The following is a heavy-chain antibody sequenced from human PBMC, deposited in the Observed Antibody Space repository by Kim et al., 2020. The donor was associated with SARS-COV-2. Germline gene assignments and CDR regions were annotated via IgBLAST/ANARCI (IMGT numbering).Heavy chain of an antibody. V-gene: IGHV3-23*01. D-gene: IGHD4-17*01. Sequence: NAASVEGRFTISRENSKTTLYLQMNRLRAEDTAVYYCAKGRTTVTQDFDYWGQGTLVTVSS. J-gene: IGHJ4*02. CDR3: AKGRTTVTQDFDY.